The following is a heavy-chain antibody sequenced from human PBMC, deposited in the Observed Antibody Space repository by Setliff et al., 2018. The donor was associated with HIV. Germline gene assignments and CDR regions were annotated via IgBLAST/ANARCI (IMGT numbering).Heavy chain of an antibody. CDR2: ISGSGGTK. CDR1: EFTFSSYA. J-gene: IGHJ3*01. CDR3: AKDSRRGDAYNVGVFDF. Sequence: GGSLRLSCVASEFTFSSYAMNWVRQAPGKGLEWVPTISGSGGTKYYADSVKGRFTISSDNSKNTLYLRMDSLRAEDTAIYYCAKDSRRGDAYNVGVFDFWGQGTMVTVSS. D-gene: IGHD3-10*01. V-gene: IGHV3-23*01.